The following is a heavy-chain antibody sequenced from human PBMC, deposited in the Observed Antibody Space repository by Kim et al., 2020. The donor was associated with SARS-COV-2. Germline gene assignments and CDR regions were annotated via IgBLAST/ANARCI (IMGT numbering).Heavy chain of an antibody. CDR1: GGSISSGSYY. CDR2: IYTSGST. Sequence: SETLSLTCTVSGGSISSGSYYWSWIRQPAGKGLEWIGRIYTSGSTNYNPSLKSRVTISVDTSKNQFSLKLSSVTAADTAVYYCARDYYDILTGYSDYYFDYWGQGTLVTVSS. J-gene: IGHJ4*02. V-gene: IGHV4-61*02. CDR3: ARDYYDILTGYSDYYFDY. D-gene: IGHD3-9*01.